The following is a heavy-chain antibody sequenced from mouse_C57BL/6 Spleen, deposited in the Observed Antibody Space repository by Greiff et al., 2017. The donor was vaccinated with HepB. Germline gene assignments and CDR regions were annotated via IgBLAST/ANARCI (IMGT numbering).Heavy chain of an antibody. CDR2: IYPRDGNT. CDR1: GYTFTDYT. D-gene: IGHD2-5*01. Sequence: VQLQQSDAELVKPGASVKISCKASGYTFTDYTIHWVKQRPEQGLEWIGYIYPRDGNTKYNEKFKGKDTLTADKSSSTAYMQLNSLTYEDSAVYYCARAYYYSNSEGYFDYWGQGTTLTVSS. V-gene: IGHV1-78*01. CDR3: ARAYYYSNSEGYFDY. J-gene: IGHJ2*01.